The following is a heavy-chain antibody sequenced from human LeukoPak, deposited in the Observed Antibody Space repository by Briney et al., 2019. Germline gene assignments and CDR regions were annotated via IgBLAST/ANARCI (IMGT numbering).Heavy chain of an antibody. CDR2: ISGSGDNT. D-gene: IGHD2-15*01. J-gene: IGHJ4*02. Sequence: GGSLRLSCAASGFTFSSHGMSWVRQAPGKGLEWVSTISGSGDNTYYADSVKGRFTISRDNSKNTLYLQMNSLRAEDTAVYYCAKGVGYCSGGSCQQFDYWGQGTLVTVSS. V-gene: IGHV3-23*01. CDR1: GFTFSSHG. CDR3: AKGVGYCSGGSCQQFDY.